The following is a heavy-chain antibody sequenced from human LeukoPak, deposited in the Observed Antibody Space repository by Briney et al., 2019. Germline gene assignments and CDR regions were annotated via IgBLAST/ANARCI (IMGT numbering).Heavy chain of an antibody. D-gene: IGHD3-22*01. CDR2: IKQDGSEK. J-gene: IGHJ4*02. Sequence: HPGGPLRLSCAASGFASSTYAMPWARKAPAKGLEWVANIKQDGSEKYYVDSVKGRFTISRDNSKNTLYLQMNSLRAEDTAAYYCAKAYDSSGYNHFDYWGQGTLVTVSS. CDR3: AKAYDSSGYNHFDY. V-gene: IGHV3-7*03. CDR1: GFASSTYA.